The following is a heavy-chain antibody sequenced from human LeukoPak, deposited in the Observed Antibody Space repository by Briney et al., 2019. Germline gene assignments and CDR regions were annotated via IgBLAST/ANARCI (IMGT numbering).Heavy chain of an antibody. CDR1: GGFISGYY. CDR2: IFYTGDT. D-gene: IGHD3-16*02. V-gene: IGHV4-59*01. CDR3: ARAYRLTSPRGFDP. Sequence: SETLSLTCTVSGGFISGYYWNWIRQSPGKGLEWIGYIFYTGDTDYNPSHRSRVTMSVDRSNNRFSLQLASVTTADSAFYYCARAYRLTSPRGFDPWGPGILVTVSS. J-gene: IGHJ5*02.